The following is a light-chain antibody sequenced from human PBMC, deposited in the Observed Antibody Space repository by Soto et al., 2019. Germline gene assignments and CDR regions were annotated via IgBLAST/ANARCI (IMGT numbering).Light chain of an antibody. Sequence: EIVLTQSPATLSLSPGQRATLSCRASQSVSRYLVWYQQKTGQAPRLLIYDASNRATGIPARFSGSGSGTDFTPTISSLEPEDFAVYYCQQRDSWPPTFGGGTKVDIK. V-gene: IGKV3-11*01. CDR1: QSVSRY. CDR3: QQRDSWPPT. J-gene: IGKJ4*01. CDR2: DAS.